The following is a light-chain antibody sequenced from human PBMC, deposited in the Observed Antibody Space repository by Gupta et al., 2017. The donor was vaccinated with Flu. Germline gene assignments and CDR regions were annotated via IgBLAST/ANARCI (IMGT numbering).Light chain of an antibody. V-gene: IGKV2D-29*01. CDR3: MQNTQYPLT. J-gene: IGKJ4*01. CDR1: QSLLHNDGKTY. CDR2: EVS. Sequence: GTPGQPASISCKSRQSLLHNDGKTYLFWFLQRPGQPPQVLSYEVSNRFSGVPDRFSGSGSGTDFTLKISRVEAEDVGLYYCMQNTQYPLTFGGGTKVEIK.